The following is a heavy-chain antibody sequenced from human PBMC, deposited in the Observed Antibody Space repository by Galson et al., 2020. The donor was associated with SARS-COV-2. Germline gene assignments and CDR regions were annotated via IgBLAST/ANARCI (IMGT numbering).Heavy chain of an antibody. V-gene: IGHV3-15*01. CDR2: IKSKTDGGTT. CDR3: TTQKQYDYVWGSYRYPDY. D-gene: IGHD3-16*02. Sequence: GESLKISCAASGFTFSNAWMSWVRQAPGKGLEWVGRIKSKTDGGTTDYAAPVKGRFTISRDDSKNTLYLQMNSLKTEDTAVYYCTTQKQYDYVWGSYRYPDYWGQESLVTVSS. J-gene: IGHJ4*02. CDR1: GFTFSNAW.